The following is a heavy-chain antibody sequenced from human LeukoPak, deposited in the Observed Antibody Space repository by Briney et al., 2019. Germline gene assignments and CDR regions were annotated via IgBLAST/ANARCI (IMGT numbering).Heavy chain of an antibody. CDR1: GYTFTGYY. V-gene: IGHV1-2*02. D-gene: IGHD2-2*01. J-gene: IGHJ4*02. CDR2: INPNSGGT. CDR3: ARVSRVVVPAAISY. Sequence: DSVKVSCKASGYTFTGYYMHWVRQAPGQGLEWMGWINPNSGGTNYAQKFQGRVTMTRDTSISTAYMELSRLRSDDTAVYYCARVSRVVVPAAISYWGQGTLVTVSS.